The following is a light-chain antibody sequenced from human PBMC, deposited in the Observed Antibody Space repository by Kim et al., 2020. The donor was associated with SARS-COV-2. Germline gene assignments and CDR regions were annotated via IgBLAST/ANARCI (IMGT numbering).Light chain of an antibody. CDR3: CSYTGSGTVI. J-gene: IGLJ2*01. Sequence: GQTVTISCSGTSSNLGSYNLVSWYQQFAAAAPKLIIYEVRRRPSGVSSRFSASKSSNAASRTISGLQAEDEDHYHCCSYTGSGTVIFGGGTQLTVL. CDR2: EVR. V-gene: IGLV2-23*02. CDR1: SSNLGSYNL.